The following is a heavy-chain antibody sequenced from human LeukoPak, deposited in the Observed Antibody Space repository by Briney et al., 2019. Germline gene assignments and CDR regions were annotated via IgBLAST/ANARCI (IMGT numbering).Heavy chain of an antibody. CDR1: GYSFTSYG. Sequence: GASVKVSCKASGYSFTSYGFSWVRQAPGQGLEWMGWISPFNGNTNYAQRLQGRVTMTSDTSTSTAYMELRSLRSDDTAAYYCARAVIPVAVKPAFDYWGQGTLVTVSS. V-gene: IGHV1-18*01. CDR2: ISPFNGNT. D-gene: IGHD6-13*01. CDR3: ARAVIPVAVKPAFDY. J-gene: IGHJ4*02.